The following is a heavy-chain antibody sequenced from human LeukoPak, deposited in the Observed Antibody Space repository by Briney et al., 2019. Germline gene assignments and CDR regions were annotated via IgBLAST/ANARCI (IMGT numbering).Heavy chain of an antibody. V-gene: IGHV3-23*01. CDR3: AKHPSPQNTAMASWYYGMDV. CDR2: ISGSGGGT. D-gene: IGHD5-18*01. J-gene: IGHJ6*02. Sequence: GGSLRLSCAASGFTFSNYAMTWVRQAPGKGLEWVSAISGSGGGTYYADSVKGRFTISRDNSRNTLYLQMNSLRAEDTAVYYCAKHPSPQNTAMASWYYGMDVWGQGTTVTVSS. CDR1: GFTFSNYA.